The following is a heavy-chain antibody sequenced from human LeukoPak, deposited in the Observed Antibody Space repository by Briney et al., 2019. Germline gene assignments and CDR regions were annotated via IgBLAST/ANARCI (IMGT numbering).Heavy chain of an antibody. CDR1: GGSISSYY. Sequence: SSETLSLTCTVSGGSISSYYWSWIRQPPGKGLEWIGYIYYSGSTNYNPSLKSRVTMSVDTSKNQFSLKLSSVTAADTAVYYCARDSHPWDDAFDIWGQGTMVTVSS. D-gene: IGHD1-26*01. V-gene: IGHV4-59*12. CDR3: ARDSHPWDDAFDI. CDR2: IYYSGST. J-gene: IGHJ3*02.